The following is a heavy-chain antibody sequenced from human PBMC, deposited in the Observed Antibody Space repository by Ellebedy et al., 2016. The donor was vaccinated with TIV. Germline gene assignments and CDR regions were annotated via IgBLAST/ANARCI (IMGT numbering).Heavy chain of an antibody. V-gene: IGHV1-46*01. CDR2: INPSGGST. D-gene: IGHD3-16*01. CDR3: ARDMITFGGTPYGMDV. CDR1: GYTFTGYY. Sequence: ASVKVSCXASGYTFTGYYMHWVRQAPGQGLEWMGIINPSGGSTSYAQKFQGRVTMTTDTSTSTAYMELRSLRSDDTAVYYCARDMITFGGTPYGMDVWGQGTTVTVSS. J-gene: IGHJ6*02.